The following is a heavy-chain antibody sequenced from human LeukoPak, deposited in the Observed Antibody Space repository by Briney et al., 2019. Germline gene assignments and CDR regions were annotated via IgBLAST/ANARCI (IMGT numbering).Heavy chain of an antibody. V-gene: IGHV3-64D*06. J-gene: IGHJ4*02. CDR3: VKPPHYYGSGSSGDY. Sequence: GGSLRLSCSASGFTFSSYAMHWVRQAPGKGLEYVSALSSNGGSTYYADSVKGRFTISRDNSKNTLYLQMSSLRAEDTAVYYCVKPPHYYGSGSSGDYWGQGTLVTVSS. CDR1: GFTFSSYA. CDR2: LSSNGGST. D-gene: IGHD3-10*01.